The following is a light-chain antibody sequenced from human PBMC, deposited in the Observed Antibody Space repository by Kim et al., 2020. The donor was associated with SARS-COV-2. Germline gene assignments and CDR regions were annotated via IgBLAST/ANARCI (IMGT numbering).Light chain of an antibody. Sequence: GKTVTLSCTRSSGNIASNYVQWYQQRPGSAPSNVVYGENQRPSGVSDRFAVSIDSSSNSASLTISGLRAEDEADYYCQSYDGSNQVFGGGTQLTVL. CDR2: GEN. CDR1: SGNIASNY. V-gene: IGLV6-57*03. J-gene: IGLJ2*01. CDR3: QSYDGSNQV.